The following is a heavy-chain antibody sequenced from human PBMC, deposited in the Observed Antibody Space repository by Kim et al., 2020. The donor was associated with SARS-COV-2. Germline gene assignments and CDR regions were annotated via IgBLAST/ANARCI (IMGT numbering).Heavy chain of an antibody. V-gene: IGHV1-2*06. CDR3: ARGAGSWLRLVERFNTVYEFDY. CDR1: GYNFKNYY. CDR2: INPNSGAT. Sequence: ASVTVSCKTSGYNFKNYYMHWVRQAPGQGLEWMGRINPNSGATNYAQKFQGRVTMTRDTSISTASMELSGLKSDDTAVYYCARGAGSWLRLVERFNTVYEFDYWGQGTLVTVSS. D-gene: IGHD5-12*01. J-gene: IGHJ4*02.